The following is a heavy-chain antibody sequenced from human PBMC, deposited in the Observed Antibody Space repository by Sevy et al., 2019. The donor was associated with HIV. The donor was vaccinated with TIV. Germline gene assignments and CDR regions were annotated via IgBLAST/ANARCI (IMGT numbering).Heavy chain of an antibody. Sequence: GGSLRLSCAASGFTFKNYAMHWVRLAPGKGPEWVAVVSSDGGITYYADSVKGRFTISRDTSKTTVYLQMSSLRAEDTAVDYCAKAYSGSYYIPYDAFDIWGQGTMVTVSS. J-gene: IGHJ3*02. CDR1: GFTFKNYA. V-gene: IGHV3-30-3*01. D-gene: IGHD1-26*01. CDR3: AKAYSGSYYIPYDAFDI. CDR2: VSSDGGIT.